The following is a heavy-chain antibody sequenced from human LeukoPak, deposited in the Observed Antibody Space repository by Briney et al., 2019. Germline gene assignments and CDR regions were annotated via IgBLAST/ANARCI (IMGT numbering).Heavy chain of an antibody. CDR2: ISDIGGRT. Sequence: GGSLRLSCAASGFTFSNYAMNWVRQAPGKGLEWVSGISDIGGRTYYADSVKGRFTISRDNSKNTLYLQMNSLKAEDTAVYYCAKVYVWNEYYFDFWGQGTLVTVSS. J-gene: IGHJ4*02. CDR3: AKVYVWNEYYFDF. CDR1: GFTFSNYA. V-gene: IGHV3-23*01. D-gene: IGHD1-1*01.